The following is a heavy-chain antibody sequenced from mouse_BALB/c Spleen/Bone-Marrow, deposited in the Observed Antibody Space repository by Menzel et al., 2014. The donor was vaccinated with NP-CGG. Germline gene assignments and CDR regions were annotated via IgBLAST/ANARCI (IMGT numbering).Heavy chain of an antibody. CDR1: GFSLTSYG. CDR2: IWAGGST. Sequence: VQGVESGPGLVAPSQGLPITCTVSGFSLTSYGVHWVRQPPGKGLEWLGLIWAGGSTNYNSALMSRLSISKDNSKSQVFLKMNSLQTDDTAMYYCARKDYGSRGGYFDVWGAGTTVTVSS. V-gene: IGHV2-9*02. CDR3: ARKDYGSRGGYFDV. J-gene: IGHJ1*01. D-gene: IGHD1-1*01.